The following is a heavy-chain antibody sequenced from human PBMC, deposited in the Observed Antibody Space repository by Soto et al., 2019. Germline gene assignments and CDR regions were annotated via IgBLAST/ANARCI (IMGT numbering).Heavy chain of an antibody. V-gene: IGHV4-39*01. D-gene: IGHD4-17*01. CDR3: GRLAPTGTQNWYFDL. Sequence: QLQLQESGPGLVKPSETLSLTCTVSGGSISSTTYYWVWIRQPPGKGPEWIGTIYYSGTTYYNPSLMSRVTVIEDTSKNQFSLKRTSVAAADTAVYFCGRLAPTGTQNWYFDLWGRGTLLSVSS. J-gene: IGHJ2*01. CDR1: GGSISSTTYY. CDR2: IYYSGTT.